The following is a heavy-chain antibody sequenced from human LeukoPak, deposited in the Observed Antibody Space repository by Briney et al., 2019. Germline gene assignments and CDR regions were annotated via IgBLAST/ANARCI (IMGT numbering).Heavy chain of an antibody. Sequence: PSETLSLTCAVYSGSFSDHYWSWIRQAPGKGREWMGDINHSGTTNYFPSLKSRATISVDTSKNQFSLKLSSVTAADTAVYYCARMIRGVPSHLSWFASWGQGTLVTVSS. D-gene: IGHD3-10*01. CDR1: SGSFSDHY. CDR3: ARMIRGVPSHLSWFAS. CDR2: INHSGTT. J-gene: IGHJ5*01. V-gene: IGHV4-34*01.